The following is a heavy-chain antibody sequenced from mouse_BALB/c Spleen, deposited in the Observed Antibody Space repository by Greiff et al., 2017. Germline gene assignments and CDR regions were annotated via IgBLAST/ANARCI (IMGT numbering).Heavy chain of an antibody. CDR3: ARPITTATNYAMDD. CDR2: IHYSGST. Sequence: VQLQQSGPDLVKPSQSLSLTCTVTGYSITSGYSWHWIRQFPGNKLEWMGYIHYSGSTNYNPSLKSRISITRDTSKNQFFLHMNSVTTEDTATYYCARPITTATNYAMDDWGQGTSVTVSS. J-gene: IGHJ4*01. V-gene: IGHV3-1*02. CDR1: GYSITSGYS. D-gene: IGHD1-2*01.